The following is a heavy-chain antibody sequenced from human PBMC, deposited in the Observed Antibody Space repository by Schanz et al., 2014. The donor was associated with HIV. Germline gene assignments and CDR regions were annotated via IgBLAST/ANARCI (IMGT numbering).Heavy chain of an antibody. V-gene: IGHV3-30*03. Sequence: QVQLVESGGGVVRPGRSLKLSCAASGFSFDNYGMHWVRQAPGKGREWVAVISYDGRNKYFADSVKGRFTMSRDNSKNTLYLQMNSLRAEDTSVYYCARGFQGFDYWGQGTLVTVSS. CDR3: ARGFQGFDY. J-gene: IGHJ4*02. CDR2: ISYDGRNK. D-gene: IGHD3-10*01. CDR1: GFSFDNYG.